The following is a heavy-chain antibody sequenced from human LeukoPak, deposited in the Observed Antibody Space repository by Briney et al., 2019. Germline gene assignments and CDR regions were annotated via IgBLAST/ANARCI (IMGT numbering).Heavy chain of an antibody. CDR1: GYSISSGYY. CDR3: ARRWIQLWLVHDY. CDR2: IYHSGST. V-gene: IGHV4-38-2*01. J-gene: IGHJ4*02. D-gene: IGHD5-18*01. Sequence: SETLSLTCAVSGYSISSGYYWGWIRQPPGKGLEWIGSIYHSGSTYYNPSLKSRVTISVDTSKNQFSLKLSSVTAADTAVYYCARRWIQLWLVHDYWGQGTLVTVSS.